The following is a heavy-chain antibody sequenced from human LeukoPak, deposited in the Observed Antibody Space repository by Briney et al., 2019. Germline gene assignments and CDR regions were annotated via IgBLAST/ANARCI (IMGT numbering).Heavy chain of an antibody. V-gene: IGHV3-9*01. CDR2: ISWNSGSI. J-gene: IGHJ6*02. CDR1: GFTFDDYA. CDR3: AKDSGYYYGSGSCRAPYYGMDV. Sequence: GGSLRLSCAASGFTFDDYAMHWVRQAPGKGLEWVSGISWNSGSIGYADSVKGRFTISRDNAKNSLYLQMNSLRAEDTALYYCAKDSGYYYGSGSCRAPYYGMDVWGQGTTVTVSS. D-gene: IGHD3-10*01.